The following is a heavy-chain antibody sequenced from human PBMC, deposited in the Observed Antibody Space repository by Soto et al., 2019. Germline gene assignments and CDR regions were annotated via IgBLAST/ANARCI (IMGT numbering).Heavy chain of an antibody. V-gene: IGHV3-11*01. D-gene: IGHD6-6*01. CDR3: ARDAREDRSSSED. J-gene: IGHJ4*02. Sequence: GGSLRLSCAASGFTFSDFYMSWIRQAPGKGLEWVSYISDSGHIIYYADSVKGRFTISRDNAKNSLYLQMNSLRAEDTAVYYCARDAREDRSSSEDWGRGTLVTVSS. CDR1: GFTFSDFY. CDR2: ISDSGHII.